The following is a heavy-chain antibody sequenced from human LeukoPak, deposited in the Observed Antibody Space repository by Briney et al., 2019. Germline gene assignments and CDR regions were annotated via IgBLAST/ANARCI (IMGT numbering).Heavy chain of an antibody. CDR1: GFIFNNYA. Sequence: GSLRLSCAGSGFIFNNYAMHWVRQPPGKGLEWIGYIYYSGSTNYNPSLKSRVTISVDTSKNQFSLKLSSVTAADTAVYYCARVNINNWHSCDYWGQGTLVTVSS. CDR3: ARVNINNWHSCDY. CDR2: IYYSGST. D-gene: IGHD1-1*01. J-gene: IGHJ4*02. V-gene: IGHV4-59*01.